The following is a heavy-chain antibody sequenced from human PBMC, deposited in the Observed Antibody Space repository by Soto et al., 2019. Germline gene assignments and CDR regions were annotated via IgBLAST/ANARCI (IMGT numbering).Heavy chain of an antibody. CDR3: ARRYNWNYRGYYYYGMDV. Sequence: PSETLSLTCAVSGGSISSGGYSWSWIRQPPGKGLEWIGYIQHGGSTYYNPSLKSRVTISVDRSKNQFSLKLTSVTAADTAVYYCARRYNWNYRGYYYYGMDVWGQGTTVTVSS. CDR1: GGSISSGGYS. V-gene: IGHV4-30-2*01. J-gene: IGHJ6*02. CDR2: IQHGGST. D-gene: IGHD1-7*01.